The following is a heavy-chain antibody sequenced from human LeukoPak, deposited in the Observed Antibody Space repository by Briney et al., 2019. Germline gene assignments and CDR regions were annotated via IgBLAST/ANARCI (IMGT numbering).Heavy chain of an antibody. CDR2: IYYSGST. CDR3: ARYYYGSGSPGDNWFDP. D-gene: IGHD3-10*01. Sequence: SETLSLTCIVSGGSISSGDYYWSWIRQPPGKGLEWIGYIYYSGSTYYNPSLKSRVTISVDTSKNQFSLKLSSVTAADTAVYYCARYYYGSGSPGDNWFDPWGQGTLVTVSS. V-gene: IGHV4-30-4*01. J-gene: IGHJ5*02. CDR1: GGSISSGDYY.